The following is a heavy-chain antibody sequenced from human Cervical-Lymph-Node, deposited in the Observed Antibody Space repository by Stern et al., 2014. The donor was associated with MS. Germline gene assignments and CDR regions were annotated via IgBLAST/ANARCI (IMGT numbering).Heavy chain of an antibody. CDR2: IYPRDSDI. V-gene: IGHV5-51*03. J-gene: IGHJ4*02. Sequence: QLVESGAEVRKPGESLKISCKASGYTFTDYWIGWVRQMPGKGLEWMGIIYPRDSDITYSPSFQGQVHISADRAIRNAYLPWSSLRASDTAIYYCARRMPPDYWGQGTLVTVSS. D-gene: IGHD2-2*01. CDR3: ARRMPPDY. CDR1: GYTFTDYW.